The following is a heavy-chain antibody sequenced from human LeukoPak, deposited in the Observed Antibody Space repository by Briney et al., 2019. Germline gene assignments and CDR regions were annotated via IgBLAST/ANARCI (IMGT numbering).Heavy chain of an antibody. V-gene: IGHV4-30-4*08. CDR2: IYYSGST. D-gene: IGHD1-26*01. J-gene: IGHJ4*02. Sequence: PSETLSLTCTVSGGSISSGDYYWSWIRQPPGKGLEWIGYIYYSGSTYYNPSLKSRVTISVDTSKNQSSLKLSSVTAADTAVYYCAREPPGGSYYDYWGQGTLVTVSS. CDR1: GGSISSGDYY. CDR3: AREPPGGSYYDY.